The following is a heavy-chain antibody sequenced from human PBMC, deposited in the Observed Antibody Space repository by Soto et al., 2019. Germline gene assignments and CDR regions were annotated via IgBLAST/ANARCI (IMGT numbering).Heavy chain of an antibody. V-gene: IGHV4-4*07. Sequence: SETLSLTCTVSVGSLSSYYWSWIRQPAGKGLEWIGRIYTSGSTNYNPSLRSRVTMSVDTSKNQFSLTLRSVTAADTAVYYCARGALIPLWGQGTMVTVSS. J-gene: IGHJ3*01. D-gene: IGHD3-16*02. CDR2: IYTSGST. CDR3: ARGALIPL. CDR1: VGSLSSYY.